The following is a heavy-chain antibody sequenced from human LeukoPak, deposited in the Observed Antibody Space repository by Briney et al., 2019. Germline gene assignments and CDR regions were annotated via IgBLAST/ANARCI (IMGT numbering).Heavy chain of an antibody. CDR2: IKSDGSEK. CDR3: AMGASGAFDI. V-gene: IGHV3-7*01. Sequence: GGSLRLSCAASGFTFSNYWMSWVRQAPGKGLEWVANIKSDGSEKYCVDSVKGRFTISRDNAENSLYLQMSSLRAEDTAVYYCAMGASGAFDIWGQGTMVTVSS. J-gene: IGHJ3*02. CDR1: GFTFSNYW. D-gene: IGHD1-26*01.